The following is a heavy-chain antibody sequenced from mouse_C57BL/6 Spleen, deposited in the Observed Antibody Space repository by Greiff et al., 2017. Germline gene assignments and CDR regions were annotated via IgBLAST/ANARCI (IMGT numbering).Heavy chain of an antibody. V-gene: IGHV1-55*01. Sequence: QVQLQQPGAELVKPGASVKMSCKASGYTFTSYWITWVKQRPGQGLEWIGDIYPGSGSTNYNEQFKSKATLTVDTSSSTAYMQLSSLTSEDSAVYYCARKIYGSSPAWFAYWCQGTLVTVSA. CDR2: IYPGSGST. CDR1: GYTFTSYW. D-gene: IGHD1-1*01. CDR3: ARKIYGSSPAWFAY. J-gene: IGHJ3*01.